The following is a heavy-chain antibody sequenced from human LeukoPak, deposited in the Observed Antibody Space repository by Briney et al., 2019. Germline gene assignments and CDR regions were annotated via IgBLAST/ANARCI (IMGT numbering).Heavy chain of an antibody. CDR1: GFTFNIAW. CDR2: IKSKISGETT. CDR3: ATVRSTDCYALDN. Sequence: PGGSLRLSCAASGFTFNIAWMTWVRQAPGKGLEWVGRIKSKISGETTDYAAPVKGRFTISRDDSKKTVYLQANSLRADDTAVYYCATVRSTDCYALDNWGQGTLVTVSS. V-gene: IGHV3-15*01. D-gene: IGHD2-21*02. J-gene: IGHJ4*02.